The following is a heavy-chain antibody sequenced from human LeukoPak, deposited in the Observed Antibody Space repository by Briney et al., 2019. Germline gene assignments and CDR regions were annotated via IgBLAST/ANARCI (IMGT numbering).Heavy chain of an antibody. V-gene: IGHV3-15*04. CDR3: TTDEDWNYARKDV. CDR1: GYTFNYAW. Sequence: GGSLRLSCAASGYTFNYAWMSWVRQVPGKGLEWVGQTVSEIDGGTTDYAAPVKGRFTISRDDSKSTLYLQMNSLKIEDTAVYYCTTDEDWNYARKDVWGQGATVIVSS. D-gene: IGHD1-7*01. CDR2: TVSEIDGGTT. J-gene: IGHJ6*02.